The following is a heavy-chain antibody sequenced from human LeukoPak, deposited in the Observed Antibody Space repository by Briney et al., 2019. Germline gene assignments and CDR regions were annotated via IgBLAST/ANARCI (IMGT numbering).Heavy chain of an antibody. CDR1: GGSINNFY. J-gene: IGHJ4*02. D-gene: IGHD5-24*01. V-gene: IGHV4-59*01. CDR2: IYYTGVT. CDR3: ARGWVEMATIGYYFDY. Sequence: PSETLSLTCTVSGGSINNFYWSWIRQPPGKGLENIGYIYYTGVTTYNPSLKSRVTISVDTSKNQFSLKLSSVTAADTAVYYCARGWVEMATIGYYFDYWGQGTLVTVSS.